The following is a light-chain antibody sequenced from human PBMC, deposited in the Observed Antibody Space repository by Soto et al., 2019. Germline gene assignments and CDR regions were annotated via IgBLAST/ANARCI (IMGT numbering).Light chain of an antibody. CDR3: QQYNNWPPET. CDR1: QGISSY. J-gene: IGKJ1*01. CDR2: AAS. V-gene: IGKV1-8*01. Sequence: AIRMTQSPSSFSASTGDRVTITCRASQGISSYLAWYQQKPGKAPKLLIYAASTLQSGVPSRFSGSGSGTEFTLTISSLQSEDFAVYYCQQYNNWPPETFGQGTKVDI.